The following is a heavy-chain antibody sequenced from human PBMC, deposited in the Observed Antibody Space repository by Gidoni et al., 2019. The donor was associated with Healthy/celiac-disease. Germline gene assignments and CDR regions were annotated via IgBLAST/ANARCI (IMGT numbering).Heavy chain of an antibody. CDR2: ISYDGSNK. CDR3: ARTLMTTVTSGFDY. D-gene: IGHD4-17*01. V-gene: IGHV3-30-3*01. Sequence: QVQLVESGGGVVQPGRSLRLSCAAAGFTFRSYAMHWVRQAPGKGLEWVAVISYDGSNKYYADSVKGRFTISRDNSKNTLYLQMNSLRAEDTAVYYCARTLMTTVTSGFDYWGQGTLVTVSS. J-gene: IGHJ4*02. CDR1: GFTFRSYA.